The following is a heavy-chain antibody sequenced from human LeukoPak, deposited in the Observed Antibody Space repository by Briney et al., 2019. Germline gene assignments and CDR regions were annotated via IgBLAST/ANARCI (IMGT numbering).Heavy chain of an antibody. Sequence: ASVKVSCKASGGTFSSYAISWVRQAPGQGLEWMGGIIPIFGTANYAQKFQGRVTITADESTSTAYMELSSLRSEDTAVYYCAKGGYSSGSEYYYYYYGMDVWGQGTTVIVSS. D-gene: IGHD6-19*01. J-gene: IGHJ6*02. CDR2: IIPIFGTA. V-gene: IGHV1-69*13. CDR3: AKGGYSSGSEYYYYYYGMDV. CDR1: GGTFSSYA.